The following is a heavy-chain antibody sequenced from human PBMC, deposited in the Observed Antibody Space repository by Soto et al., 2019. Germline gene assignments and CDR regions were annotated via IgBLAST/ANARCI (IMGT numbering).Heavy chain of an antibody. CDR1: AGTFSSYA. CDR2: IIPIFGTA. D-gene: IGHD6-13*01. CDR3: ASPVSSADCMSDSWSVGDGFDY. Sequence: QVQLVQSGAEVKKPGSSVKVSCKASAGTFSSYAISWVRQAPGQGLEWMGGIIPIFGTANYAQKFQGRVTITADESKSAAYVELGSARSEDGAVYCCASPVSSADCMSDSWSVGDGFDYWGQGTLVTVAS. J-gene: IGHJ4*02. V-gene: IGHV1-69*12.